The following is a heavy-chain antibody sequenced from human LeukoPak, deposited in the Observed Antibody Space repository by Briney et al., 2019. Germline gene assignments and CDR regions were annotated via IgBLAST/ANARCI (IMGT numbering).Heavy chain of an antibody. CDR3: ASRKDSSGYSQYFDY. Sequence: SETLSLTCTVFGGSISSSSYYWGWIRQPPGKGLDWIGSIYYSGSTYYIPSLKSRVTISVDTSKNQFSLKLSSVTAADTAVYYCASRKDSSGYSQYFDYWGQGTLVTVSS. V-gene: IGHV4-39*01. CDR2: IYYSGST. CDR1: GGSISSSSYY. D-gene: IGHD3-22*01. J-gene: IGHJ4*02.